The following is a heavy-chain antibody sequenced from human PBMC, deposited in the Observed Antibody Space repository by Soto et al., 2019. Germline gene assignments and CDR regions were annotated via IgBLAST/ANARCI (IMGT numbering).Heavy chain of an antibody. CDR2: IYYSGST. CDR3: ARYSSSCVDY. J-gene: IGHJ4*02. Sequence: SETLSLTCTVSGGSISSGGYYWSWIRQHPGKGLEWIGYIYYSGSTYYNPSLKSRVTISVDTSKNQFSLKLSSATAADTAVYYCARYSSSCVDYWGQGTLVTVSS. CDR1: GGSISSGGYY. D-gene: IGHD6-13*01. V-gene: IGHV4-31*03.